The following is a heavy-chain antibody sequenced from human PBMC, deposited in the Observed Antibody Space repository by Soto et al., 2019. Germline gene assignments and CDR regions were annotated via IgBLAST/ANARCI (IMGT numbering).Heavy chain of an antibody. D-gene: IGHD3-3*01. J-gene: IGHJ3*02. V-gene: IGHV1-18*01. CDR1: GYTFTSYG. CDR3: ARVAIRFLEWSYDAFDI. Sequence: ASVKVSCKASGYTFTSYGISWVRQAPGQGLEWMGWISAYNGNTNYAQRLQGRVTMTTDTSTSTAYMELRSLRSDDTAVYYCARVAIRFLEWSYDAFDIWGQGTMVTVSS. CDR2: ISAYNGNT.